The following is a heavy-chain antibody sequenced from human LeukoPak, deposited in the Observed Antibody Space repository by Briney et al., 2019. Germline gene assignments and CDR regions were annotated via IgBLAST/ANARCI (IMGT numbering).Heavy chain of an antibody. J-gene: IGHJ4*02. Sequence: SETLSLTCTVSGGSISGYYGSWIRQPPGKGLDWIGYIHYTGSTSYSPSLKSRVTISLDMSKMQFSLNLNSVTAADTAVYYCARYAADGRTLEYWGQGTLVTVSS. V-gene: IGHV4-59*01. CDR1: GGSISGYY. D-gene: IGHD6-13*01. CDR2: IHYTGST. CDR3: ARYAADGRTLEY.